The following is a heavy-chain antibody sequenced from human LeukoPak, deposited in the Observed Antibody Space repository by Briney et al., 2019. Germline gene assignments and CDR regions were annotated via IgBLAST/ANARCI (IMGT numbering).Heavy chain of an antibody. Sequence: PGGSLRLSCAASGFTVSSNYMNWVRQAPGKGLEWVGRIASKTDGGTTDYAAPVKGGFTISRDDSKNTLFLQMNSLKTEDTAVYYCTTGIRGDCGQGTLVTVSS. CDR2: IASKTDGGTT. V-gene: IGHV3-15*04. CDR3: TTGIRGD. J-gene: IGHJ4*02. CDR1: GFTVSSNY.